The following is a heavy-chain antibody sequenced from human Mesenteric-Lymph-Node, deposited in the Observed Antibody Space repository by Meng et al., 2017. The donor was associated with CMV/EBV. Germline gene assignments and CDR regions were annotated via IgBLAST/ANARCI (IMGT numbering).Heavy chain of an antibody. D-gene: IGHD2-8*01. CDR1: GYTFTGYY. CDR2: MNSNSGGT. Sequence: ASVKVSCKASGYTFTGYYMHWVRQAPGQGLEWMGWMNSNSGGTNYAQKFQGRVTMTRDTSISTAYMELSRLRSDDTAVYYCARDRGSGALMVYPDYWGQGTLVTVSS. J-gene: IGHJ4*02. V-gene: IGHV1-2*02. CDR3: ARDRGSGALMVYPDY.